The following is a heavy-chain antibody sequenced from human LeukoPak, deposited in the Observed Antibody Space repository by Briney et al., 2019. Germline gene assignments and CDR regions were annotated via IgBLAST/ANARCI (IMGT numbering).Heavy chain of an antibody. D-gene: IGHD6-19*01. CDR2: IYYNGST. CDR1: GGSISSYY. J-gene: IGHJ4*02. Sequence: PSETLSLTCIVSGGSISSYYWTWIRQPPGKGLEWIGYIYYNGSTNYNPSLKSRVTISVDTSKNQFSLKLNSVTAADTAVYYCARQSRGIAVAGLDYWGQGGLVTVSS. CDR3: ARQSRGIAVAGLDY. V-gene: IGHV4-59*08.